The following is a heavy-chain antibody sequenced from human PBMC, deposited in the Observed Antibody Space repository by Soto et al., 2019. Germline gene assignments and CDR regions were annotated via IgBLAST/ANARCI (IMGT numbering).Heavy chain of an antibody. V-gene: IGHV1-18*01. CDR1: GYTFTSYG. Sequence: ASVKVSCKASGYTFTSYGISWVRQAPGQGLEWMGWIRAYNGNTNYAQKLQGRVTMTTDTSTSTAYMELRSLRSDDTAVYYCARPLGYCTNGVCPELDPWGQGTLVTVSS. CDR3: ARPLGYCTNGVCPELDP. CDR2: IRAYNGNT. D-gene: IGHD2-8*01. J-gene: IGHJ5*02.